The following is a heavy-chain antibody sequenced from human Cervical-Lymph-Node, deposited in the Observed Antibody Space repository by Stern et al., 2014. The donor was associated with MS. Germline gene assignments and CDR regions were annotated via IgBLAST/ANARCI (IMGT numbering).Heavy chain of an antibody. CDR2: INRDGTTR. D-gene: IGHD3-10*01. CDR3: TKDTYGPEDY. V-gene: IGHV3-74*02. J-gene: IGHJ4*02. Sequence: EMQLVESGGGLVQPGGSLRLSCVASGFTFRNYWMHWVRQGPGKGLVWVACINRDGTTRSHADSVKGRLTISRDNAKNTLYLQMNSLRVEDTAVYYCTKDTYGPEDYWGQGTSVTVSS. CDR1: GFTFRNYW.